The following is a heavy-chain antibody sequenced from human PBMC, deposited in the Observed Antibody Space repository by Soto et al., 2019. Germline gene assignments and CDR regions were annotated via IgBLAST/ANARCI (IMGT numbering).Heavy chain of an antibody. J-gene: IGHJ4*02. D-gene: IGHD3-3*01. Sequence: GESLKISCKGSGYSFAGYWIAWVRQMPGKGLELMGIIYPSDSDTRYRPSFQGQVTISADKSISSAYLQWSSLRASDTAMYYCARGGVSTRTFDYWGQGTPVTVSS. CDR1: GYSFAGYW. V-gene: IGHV5-51*01. CDR2: IYPSDSDT. CDR3: ARGGVSTRTFDY.